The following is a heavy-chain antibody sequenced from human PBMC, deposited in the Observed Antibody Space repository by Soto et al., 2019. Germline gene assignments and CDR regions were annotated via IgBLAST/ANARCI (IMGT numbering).Heavy chain of an antibody. CDR3: ARDKSYALAV. J-gene: IGHJ6*02. CDR1: GFDFSNSW. Sequence: EVQLVESGGGFVQSGGSLRLSCAAAGFDFSNSWMHWVRQVPGKGLVWVSHINSDGSSTTYADSVTGRFTISRDKARTKVYLQLDSLRVEDTAVYYCARDKSYALAVWGQGTTVTVSS. CDR2: INSDGSST. V-gene: IGHV3-74*03. D-gene: IGHD4-17*01.